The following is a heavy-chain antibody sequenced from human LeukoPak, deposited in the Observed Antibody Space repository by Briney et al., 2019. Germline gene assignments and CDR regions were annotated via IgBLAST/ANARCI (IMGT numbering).Heavy chain of an antibody. CDR1: GFAFSSYW. CDR3: ARDWIQLWLGDYFDY. J-gene: IGHJ4*02. D-gene: IGHD5-18*01. V-gene: IGHV3-7*01. CDR2: IKQDGSEK. Sequence: PGGSLRLSCAASGFAFSSYWMSWVRQAPGKGLEWVANIKQDGSEKYYVDSVKGRFTISSDNAKNSLYLQMNSLRAEDTAVYYCARDWIQLWLGDYFDYWGQGTLVTVSS.